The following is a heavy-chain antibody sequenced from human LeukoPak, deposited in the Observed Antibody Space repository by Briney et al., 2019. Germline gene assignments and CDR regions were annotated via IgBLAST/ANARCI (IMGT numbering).Heavy chain of an antibody. CDR1: GGSISSSSYY. J-gene: IGHJ3*02. D-gene: IGHD6-13*01. CDR2: IYTSGST. CDR3: ARALIAAARVAFDI. Sequence: PSETLSLTCTVSGGSISSSSYYWSWIRQPAGKGLEWIGRIYTSGSTNYNPSLKSRVTMSVDTSKNQFSLKLSSVTAADTAVYYCARALIAAARVAFDIWGQGTMVTVSS. V-gene: IGHV4-61*02.